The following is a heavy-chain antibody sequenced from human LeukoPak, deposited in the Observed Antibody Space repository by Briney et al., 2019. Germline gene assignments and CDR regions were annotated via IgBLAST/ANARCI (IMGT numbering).Heavy chain of an antibody. CDR3: ARVVLDPYSSGWYGYNWFDP. J-gene: IGHJ5*02. Sequence: GGSLRLSCSASGFTFSGYAMSWVRQAPGKGLEWVSYISSSASTIYYADSVKGRFTISRDNAKNSLFLQMNSLRAEDTALYYCARVVLDPYSSGWYGYNWFDPWGQGTLVTVSS. V-gene: IGHV3-48*03. D-gene: IGHD6-19*01. CDR1: GFTFSGYA. CDR2: ISSSASTI.